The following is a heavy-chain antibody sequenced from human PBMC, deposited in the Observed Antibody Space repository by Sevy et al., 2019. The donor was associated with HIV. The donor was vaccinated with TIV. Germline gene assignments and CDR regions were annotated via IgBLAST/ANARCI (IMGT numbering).Heavy chain of an antibody. CDR1: GFTFDDYA. CDR3: AKDLSYDSSGYSYYFDY. V-gene: IGHV3-9*01. CDR2: ISWNSGSI. J-gene: IGHJ4*02. Sequence: SLRLSCAASGFTFDDYAMHWVRQAPGKGLEWVSGISWNSGSIGYADSVKGRFTISRDNAKNSLYLQMNSLRAEDTALYYCAKDLSYDSSGYSYYFDYWGQGTLVTVSS. D-gene: IGHD3-22*01.